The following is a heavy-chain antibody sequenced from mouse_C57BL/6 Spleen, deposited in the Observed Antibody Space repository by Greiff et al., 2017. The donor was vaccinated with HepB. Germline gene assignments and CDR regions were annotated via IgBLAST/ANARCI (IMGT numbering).Heavy chain of an antibody. Sequence: EVQGVESGGGLVQPKGSLKLSCAASGFSFNTYAMNWVRQAPGKGLEWVARIRSKSNNYATYYADSVKDRFTISRDDSESMLYLQINNLKTEDTAMYYCVRQSYDYDAWFAYWGQGTLVTVSA. CDR1: GFSFNTYA. CDR3: VRQSYDYDAWFAY. D-gene: IGHD2-4*01. J-gene: IGHJ3*01. V-gene: IGHV10-1*01. CDR2: IRSKSNNYAT.